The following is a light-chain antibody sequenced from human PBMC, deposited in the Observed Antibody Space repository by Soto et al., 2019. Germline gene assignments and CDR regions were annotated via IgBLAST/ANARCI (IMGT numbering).Light chain of an antibody. Sequence: EIVLTQSPATLSLSPGEKVTLSCRASQSVSSYLAWYQQKPGQAPRLLIYDASNRATGIPARFSGSGSGTDFTLTISSLEPEDFAVYYCQQRSKWPITFGQGTRVEIK. V-gene: IGKV3-11*01. J-gene: IGKJ5*01. CDR1: QSVSSY. CDR2: DAS. CDR3: QQRSKWPIT.